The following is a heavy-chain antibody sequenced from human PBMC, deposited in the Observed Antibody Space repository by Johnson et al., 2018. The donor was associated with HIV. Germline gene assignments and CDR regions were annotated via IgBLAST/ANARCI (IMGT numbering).Heavy chain of an antibody. Sequence: VQLVESGGGVVQPGGSLRLSCADSGFTFSSYDMHWVRQATGKGLEWVSAIGTAGDTYYPGSVKGRFTISRENAKNSLYLQMNSLRAGDTAVYYCARETVTSGAFDIWGQVTMVTVSS. CDR2: IGTAGDT. J-gene: IGHJ3*02. V-gene: IGHV3-13*01. CDR3: ARETVTSGAFDI. D-gene: IGHD4-11*01. CDR1: GFTFSSYD.